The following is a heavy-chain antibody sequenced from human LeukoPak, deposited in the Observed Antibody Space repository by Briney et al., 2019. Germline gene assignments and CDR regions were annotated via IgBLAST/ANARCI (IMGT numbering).Heavy chain of an antibody. J-gene: IGHJ4*02. CDR3: ATRYYDILTGYYPLDY. CDR2: ISGSGGST. CDR1: GFTFSSYA. Sequence: GGSLRLSCAASGFTFSSYAMSWVRQAPGKGLEWVSAISGSGGSTYYADSVKGRFTISRDNSKNTLYLQMNSLRAEDTAVYYCATRYYDILTGYYPLDYWGQGPLVTVSS. D-gene: IGHD3-9*01. V-gene: IGHV3-23*01.